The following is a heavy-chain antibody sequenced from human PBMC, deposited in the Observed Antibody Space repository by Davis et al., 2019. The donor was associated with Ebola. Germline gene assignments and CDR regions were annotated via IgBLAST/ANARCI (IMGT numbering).Heavy chain of an antibody. CDR3: ARLGGEQWLVDNDY. J-gene: IGHJ4*02. CDR2: ISSSSSTI. V-gene: IGHV3-48*02. CDR1: GFTFSSYS. D-gene: IGHD6-19*01. Sequence: GGSLTLSCAASGFTFSSYSMNCVRQAQGKGLEWVSYISSSSSTIYYADSVKGRFTISRDNAKNSLYLQMNSLRDEDTAVYYCARLGGEQWLVDNDYWGQGTLVTVSS.